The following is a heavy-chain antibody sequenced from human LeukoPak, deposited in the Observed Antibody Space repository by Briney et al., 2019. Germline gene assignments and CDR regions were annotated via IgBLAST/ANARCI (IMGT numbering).Heavy chain of an antibody. CDR1: GYTFTSYA. D-gene: IGHD6-13*01. V-gene: IGHV7-4-1*02. J-gene: IGHJ4*02. Sequence: ASVTVSCKASGYTFTSYAMNWVRQAPGQGLEWMGWINTNTGNPTYAQGFTGRFVFSLDTSVSTAYLQISSLKAEDTAVYYCARALYSSSWSHRNFDYWGQGTLVTVSS. CDR2: INTNTGNP. CDR3: ARALYSSSWSHRNFDY.